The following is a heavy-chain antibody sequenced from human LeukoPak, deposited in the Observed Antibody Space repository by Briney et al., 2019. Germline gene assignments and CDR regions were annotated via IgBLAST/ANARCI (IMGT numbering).Heavy chain of an antibody. Sequence: ASVKVSCKASGYTFTSYGISWVRQAPGQGLEWMGWISAYNGNTNYAQKLQGRVTMTTDTSTSTAYMELRSLRSDDTAVYYCARDERSGYSSSWPGAGYYYYGMDVWGQGTTVTVSS. J-gene: IGHJ6*02. V-gene: IGHV1-18*01. CDR2: ISAYNGNT. CDR1: GYTFTSYG. CDR3: ARDERSGYSSSWPGAGYYYYGMDV. D-gene: IGHD6-13*01.